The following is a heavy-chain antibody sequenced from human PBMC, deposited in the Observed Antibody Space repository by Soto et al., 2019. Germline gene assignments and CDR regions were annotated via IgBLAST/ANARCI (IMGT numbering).Heavy chain of an antibody. V-gene: IGHV1-69*01. Sequence: QGQLLRSGAEVKKPGSPVKVSCKVSGGTFSSYAISWWRQALGQGLEGMGGIIPIFGTANYAQKFQGRVTITADESTSTAYMELSSLRSEDTAVYYCARESEITIQTSWFDPWGQGTLVTVSS. CDR1: GGTFSSYA. CDR2: IIPIFGTA. J-gene: IGHJ5*02. CDR3: ARESEITIQTSWFDP. D-gene: IGHD3-10*01.